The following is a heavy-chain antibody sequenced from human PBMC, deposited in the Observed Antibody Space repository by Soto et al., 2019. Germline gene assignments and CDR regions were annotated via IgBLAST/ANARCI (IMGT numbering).Heavy chain of an antibody. V-gene: IGHV1-46*01. D-gene: IGHD6-13*01. CDR1: GYTFTSYY. CDR2: INPSGGST. J-gene: IGHJ5*02. Sequence: ASVKVSCKASGYTFTSYYMHWVRQAPGQGLEWMGIINPSGGSTSYAQKFQGRVTMTRDTSTSTVYMELSSLRSEDTAVYYCARDWVIAAAGTRWFDPWGQGTLVTVSS. CDR3: ARDWVIAAAGTRWFDP.